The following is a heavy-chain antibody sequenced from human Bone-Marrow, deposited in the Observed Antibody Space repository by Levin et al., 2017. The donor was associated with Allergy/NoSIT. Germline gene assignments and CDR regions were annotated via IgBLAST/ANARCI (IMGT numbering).Heavy chain of an antibody. V-gene: IGHV3-30*04. Sequence: PPGGSLRLSCAASGFTFSSYAMHWVRQAPGKGLEWVAVISYDGSNKYYADSVKGRFTISRDNSKNTLYLQMNSLRAEDTAVYYCARDLHPTIADLGYWGQGTLVTVSS. J-gene: IGHJ4*02. CDR2: ISYDGSNK. D-gene: IGHD3-16*01. CDR1: GFTFSSYA. CDR3: ARDLHPTIADLGY.